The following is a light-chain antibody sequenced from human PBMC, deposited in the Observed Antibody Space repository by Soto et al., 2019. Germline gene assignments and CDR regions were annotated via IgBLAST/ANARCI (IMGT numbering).Light chain of an antibody. J-gene: IGKJ1*01. CDR1: QGISSC. CDR2: AAS. V-gene: IGKV1D-8*03. Sequence: VILMTQSPSLLSASPGDRVTISCRMSQGISSCLAWYQQKPGKAPELLIYAASTLQSGVPSRLSGSGSGTEFTLTISSLQPDDFATYYCQQYNSYSWTFGQGTKVHIK. CDR3: QQYNSYSWT.